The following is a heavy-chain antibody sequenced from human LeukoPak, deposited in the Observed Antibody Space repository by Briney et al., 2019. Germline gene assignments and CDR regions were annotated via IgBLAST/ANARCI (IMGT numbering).Heavy chain of an antibody. CDR1: GGSISSGGYY. CDR3: ARAEKDLDIYESYFDY. D-gene: IGHD3-9*01. J-gene: IGHJ4*02. V-gene: IGHV4-31*03. Sequence: SETLSLTCTVSGGSISSGGYYWSWIRQHPGTGLEWIGYIYYSGSTYYNPSLKSRVTISVDTSKNQFSLKLSPVTAADTAVYYCARAEKDLDIYESYFDYWGQGTLVTVSS. CDR2: IYYSGST.